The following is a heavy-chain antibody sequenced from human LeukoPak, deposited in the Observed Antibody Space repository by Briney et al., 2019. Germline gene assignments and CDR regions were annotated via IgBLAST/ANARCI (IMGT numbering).Heavy chain of an antibody. CDR1: GGSISSSSYY. J-gene: IGHJ4*02. CDR3: TRGAGWLIDY. V-gene: IGHV4-39*07. D-gene: IGHD3-16*01. Sequence: SETLSLTCTVSGGSISSSSYYWGWVRQPPGKGLEWIGSIYYSGSTYYNPSLKSRVTISADTSKNQFSLKLNSLTTADTAVYYCTRGAGWLIDYWGQGTLVTVSS. CDR2: IYYSGST.